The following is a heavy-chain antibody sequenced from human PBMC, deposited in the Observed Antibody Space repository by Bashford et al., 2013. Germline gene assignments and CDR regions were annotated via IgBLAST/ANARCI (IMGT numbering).Heavy chain of an antibody. D-gene: IGHD1-26*01. CDR1: GYIFGDYG. J-gene: IGHJ4*02. Sequence: VASVKVSCRASGYIFGDYGITWVRQAPGQGLEWMGWIRVSNGDTKYAQVLQDRVTMTTDTDTTTGYMELRSLKSDDTAVYYCARVDVELIENLEDRGLDYWGQGTLVTVSS. CDR3: ARVDVELIENLEDRGLDY. CDR2: IRVSNGDT. V-gene: IGHV1-18*01.